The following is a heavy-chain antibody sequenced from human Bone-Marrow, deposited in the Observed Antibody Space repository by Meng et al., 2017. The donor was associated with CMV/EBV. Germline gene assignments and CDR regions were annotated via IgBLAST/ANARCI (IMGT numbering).Heavy chain of an antibody. V-gene: IGHV3-23*01. CDR2: ISNSGGST. Sequence: GESLKISCAASGFTFSSYGMSWVRQAPGKGLEWVSGISNSGGSTYYADSVKGRFTISRDNSNNTLYLQMNSLRAEDTAVYYCAKNGYYDSSGQGYFDYWGQGTLVTVSS. CDR3: AKNGYYDSSGQGYFDY. J-gene: IGHJ4*02. CDR1: GFTFSSYG. D-gene: IGHD3-22*01.